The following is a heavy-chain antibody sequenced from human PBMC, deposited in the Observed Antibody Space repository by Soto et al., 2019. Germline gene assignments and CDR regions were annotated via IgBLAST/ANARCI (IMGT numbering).Heavy chain of an antibody. CDR1: GFILRHYA. CDR3: AKGQNTHIVVVVAATNWFDP. Sequence: GGALGLSYAGSGFILRHYAQIVGRQAPGKGPEWVSAISGSGGSTYYADSVKGRFTISRDNSKNTLYLQMNSLRAEDTAVYYCAKGQNTHIVVVVAATNWFDPWGQGTLVTVSS. D-gene: IGHD2-15*01. J-gene: IGHJ5*02. V-gene: IGHV3-23*01. CDR2: ISGSGGST.